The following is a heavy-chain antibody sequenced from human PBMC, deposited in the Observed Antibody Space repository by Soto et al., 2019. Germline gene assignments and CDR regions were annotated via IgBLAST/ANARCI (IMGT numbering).Heavy chain of an antibody. D-gene: IGHD3-9*01. J-gene: IGHJ4*02. Sequence: EVQLLESGGGLVQPGGSLRLSCAASGFTFSSYAMSWVRQAPGKGLEWVSAISGSGGSTYYADSVKGRFTISRDNSKNTLYQQMISLRAEDKAVYYCAKKVYYDILSGYYCFDYWGQGTLVTVSS. V-gene: IGHV3-23*01. CDR1: GFTFSSYA. CDR3: AKKVYYDILSGYYCFDY. CDR2: ISGSGGST.